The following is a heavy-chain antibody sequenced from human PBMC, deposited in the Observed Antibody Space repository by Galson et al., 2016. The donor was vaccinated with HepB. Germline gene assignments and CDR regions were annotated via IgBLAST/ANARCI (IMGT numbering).Heavy chain of an antibody. CDR2: IETAGDT. Sequence: SLRLSCAASGFTFSIHDMHWVRQAPGKGLEWVSAIETAGDTYYADPVKGRITISRENAKNSLYLQMNSMRAGDTAVYYCARGKSLWTTPWNYGLDVWGTGPMVSVSS. V-gene: IGHV3-13*01. CDR3: ARGKSLWTTPWNYGLDV. J-gene: IGHJ6*04. D-gene: IGHD4-17*01. CDR1: GFTFSIHD.